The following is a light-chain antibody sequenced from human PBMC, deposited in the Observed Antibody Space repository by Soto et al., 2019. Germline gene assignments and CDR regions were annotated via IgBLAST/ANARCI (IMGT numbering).Light chain of an antibody. J-gene: IGKJ2*01. Sequence: EIVLTQSPGTLSLSPGERATLSCRTSQSVYSNFLAWYQQKPGQAPRLLVYGSCTRAAGVPDRFSGSGSGTDFTLTISRLEPEDFAVYYCQQYGRSPLLYTFGQGTKLGVK. CDR2: GSC. V-gene: IGKV3-20*01. CDR3: QQYGRSPLLYT. CDR1: QSVYSNF.